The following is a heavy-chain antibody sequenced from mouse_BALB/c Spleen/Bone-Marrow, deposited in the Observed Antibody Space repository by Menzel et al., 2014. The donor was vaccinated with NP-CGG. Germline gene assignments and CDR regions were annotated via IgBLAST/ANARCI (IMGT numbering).Heavy chain of an antibody. CDR3: ARRTLYRYDAGAMDY. J-gene: IGHJ4*01. V-gene: IGHV5-9-3*01. CDR2: ISSGGSYT. CDR1: GFTFSSYA. Sequence: EVQRVESGGGLVKPGGSPKLSCAASGFTFSSYAMSWVRQTPEKRLEWVATISSGGSYTYYPDSVKGRFTISRDNAKNTLYLQMSSLRSEDTAMYYCARRTLYRYDAGAMDYWGQGTSVTVSS. D-gene: IGHD2-14*01.